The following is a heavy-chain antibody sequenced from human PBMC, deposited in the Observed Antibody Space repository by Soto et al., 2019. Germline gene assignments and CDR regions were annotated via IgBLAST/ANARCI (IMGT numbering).Heavy chain of an antibody. D-gene: IGHD2-21*01. J-gene: IGHJ6*03. CDR3: ARLPIYYYYYMDV. Sequence: QVQLQQWGTGLLKPSETLSLTCSVHGGSFSGYYWTWIRQSPGKGLEWIGEINHSESTNYNPSLKSRLTISLDTSKNQFSLTLTSVTAADTAVYYCARLPIYYYYYMDVWGKGTTVTVSS. V-gene: IGHV4-34*01. CDR2: INHSEST. CDR1: GGSFSGYY.